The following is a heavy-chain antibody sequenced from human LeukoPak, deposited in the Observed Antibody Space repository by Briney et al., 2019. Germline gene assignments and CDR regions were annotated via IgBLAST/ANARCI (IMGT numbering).Heavy chain of an antibody. CDR2: ISGSGGST. CDR1: TFTFSSYN. V-gene: IGHV3-23*01. D-gene: IGHD6-13*01. Sequence: GGSLRLSCAASTFTFSSYNMNWVRQAPGKGLEWVSAISGSGGSTYYADSVKGRFTISRDNSKNTLYLQMNSLRAEDTAVYYCAKDPRIAAAGAPYYWGQGTLVTVSS. J-gene: IGHJ4*02. CDR3: AKDPRIAAAGAPYY.